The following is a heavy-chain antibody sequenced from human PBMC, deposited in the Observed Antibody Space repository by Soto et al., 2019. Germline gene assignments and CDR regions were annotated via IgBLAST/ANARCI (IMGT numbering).Heavy chain of an antibody. J-gene: IGHJ4*02. CDR2: IYYSGST. D-gene: IGHD3-3*01. V-gene: IGHV4-59*01. CDR1: GGSISSYY. CDR3: ARMKSFGVRSFDY. Sequence: SETLYLSCTVSGGSISSYYWSWIRQPPGKGLEWIGYIYYSGSTNYNPSLKSRVTISVDTSKNQFSLKLSSVTAADTAVYYCARMKSFGVRSFDYWGQGTLVTVSS.